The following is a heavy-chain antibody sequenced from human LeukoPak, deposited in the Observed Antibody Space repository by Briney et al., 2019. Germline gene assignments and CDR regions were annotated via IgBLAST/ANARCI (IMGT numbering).Heavy chain of an antibody. Sequence: ASVKVSCKASGYTFTSYAMHWVRQAPGQRLEWMGWINAGNGNTKYSQKFQGRVTITRDTSASTAYMELSSLRSEDTAVYYCARYLSYCGGDCYPRAFDIWGQGTMVTVSS. CDR3: ARYLSYCGGDCYPRAFDI. D-gene: IGHD2-21*02. J-gene: IGHJ3*02. CDR2: INAGNGNT. V-gene: IGHV1-3*01. CDR1: GYTFTSYA.